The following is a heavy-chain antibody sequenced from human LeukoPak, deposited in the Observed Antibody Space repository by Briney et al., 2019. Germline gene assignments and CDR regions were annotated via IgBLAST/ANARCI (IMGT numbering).Heavy chain of an antibody. CDR3: ARDLRLYYYGSGSRSPPGY. D-gene: IGHD3-10*01. CDR2: ISSSSSYI. J-gene: IGHJ4*02. Sequence: GGSLRLSCAASGFTFSSYSMNWVRQAPGKGLEWVSSISSSSSYIYYADSVKGRLAISRDNAKNSLYLQMNSLRAEDTAVYYCARDLRLYYYGSGSRSPPGYWGQGTLVTVSS. CDR1: GFTFSSYS. V-gene: IGHV3-21*01.